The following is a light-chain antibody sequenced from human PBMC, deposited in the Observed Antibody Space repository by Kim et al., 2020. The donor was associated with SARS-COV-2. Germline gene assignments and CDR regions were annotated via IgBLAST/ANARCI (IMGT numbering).Light chain of an antibody. CDR1: QDIFNY. CDR3: QQYDTLIT. V-gene: IGKV1-33*01. CDR2: DVS. J-gene: IGKJ4*01. Sequence: ASVGDRVTITCQASQDIFNYLNWYQQKPGKAPKLLIYDVSNLETGVPTRFSGSGSGTYFTLTISSLQPEDIATYYCQQYDTLITFGGGTKVDIK.